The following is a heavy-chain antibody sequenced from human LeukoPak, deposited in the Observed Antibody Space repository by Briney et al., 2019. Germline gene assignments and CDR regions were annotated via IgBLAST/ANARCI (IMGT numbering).Heavy chain of an antibody. CDR2: ITYDGSDK. Sequence: PGGSLRLSCAASGFTFSTYAMHWVRQAPGKGLEWVAVITYDGSDKYYADSVKGRFTISRDNSKNTVYLQMNSLRAEDTAVYYCARVIQPTGRYYYGMDVWGQGTTVTVSS. CDR1: GFTFSTYA. J-gene: IGHJ6*02. CDR3: ARVIQPTGRYYYGMDV. D-gene: IGHD5-18*01. V-gene: IGHV3-30-3*01.